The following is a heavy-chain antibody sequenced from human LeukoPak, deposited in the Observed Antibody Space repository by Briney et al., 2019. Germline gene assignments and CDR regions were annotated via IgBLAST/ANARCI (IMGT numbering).Heavy chain of an antibody. Sequence: SGPALVKPTQTLTLTCTFSGFSLSTSGMCVSWIRQPPGKALECLPRIAWDDYKYYSTSLKTRLTISKDTSKNQVVLTMTNMAPVDTATYYCARHYYYYYMDVWGKGTTVTVSS. V-gene: IGHV2-70*11. J-gene: IGHJ6*03. CDR1: GFSLSTSGMC. CDR2: IAWDDYK. CDR3: ARHYYYYYMDV.